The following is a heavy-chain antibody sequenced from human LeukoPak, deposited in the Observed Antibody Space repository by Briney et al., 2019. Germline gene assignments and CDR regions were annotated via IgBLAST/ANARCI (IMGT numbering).Heavy chain of an antibody. CDR1: GFTFSSYG. V-gene: IGHV3-30*02. J-gene: IGHJ4*02. D-gene: IGHD4/OR15-4a*01. CDR3: ARDRAGTIDY. CDR2: IRYDGSDN. Sequence: PGGSLRLSCAASGFTFSSYGMHWVRQAPGKGLEWVAFIRYDGSDNYYADSVKGRFTISRDNSKNTLYLQMNSLSAEDTAVYYCARDRAGTIDYWGQGTLVTVSS.